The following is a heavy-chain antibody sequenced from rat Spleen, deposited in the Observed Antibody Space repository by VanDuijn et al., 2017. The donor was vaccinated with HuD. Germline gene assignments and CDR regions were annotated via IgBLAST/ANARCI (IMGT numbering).Heavy chain of an antibody. CDR1: GFSLTSYN. J-gene: IGHJ4*01. CDR2: IWNTGGT. CDR3: ARDNTPAGDYVMDA. Sequence: QVQLKESGPGLVQPSQTLSLTCTVAGFSLTSYNVHWVRQPPGKGLEWMGVIWNTGGTRYNSALKSRLSISKDTSKSQVFLKMNSLQTEDTATYYCARDNTPAGDYVMDAWGQGASVTVSS. D-gene: IGHD4-1*01. V-gene: IGHV2-41*01.